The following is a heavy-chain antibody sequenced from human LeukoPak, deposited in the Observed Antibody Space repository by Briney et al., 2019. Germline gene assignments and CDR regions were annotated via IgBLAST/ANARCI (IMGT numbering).Heavy chain of an antibody. CDR1: GYSFTSYW. D-gene: IGHD2-2*01. CDR2: IYPGDSDT. Sequence: HGESLKISCKGSGYSFTSYWIGWVRQMPGKGLEWMGIIYPGDSDTRYSPSFQGQVTISADKSISTAYLQWSSLKASDTAMYYCARHRAPGAISSPFDPWGQGTLVTVSS. V-gene: IGHV5-51*01. CDR3: ARHRAPGAISSPFDP. J-gene: IGHJ5*02.